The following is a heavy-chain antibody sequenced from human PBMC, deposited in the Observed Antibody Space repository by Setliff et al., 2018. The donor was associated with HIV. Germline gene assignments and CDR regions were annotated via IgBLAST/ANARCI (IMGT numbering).Heavy chain of an antibody. D-gene: IGHD4-17*01. CDR3: ASHPLTVTTSDFDY. V-gene: IGHV4-34*01. Sequence: SETLSLTCAVYGGSFSGYYWSWIRQPPGKGLEWIGEINHSGSTNYNPSLKSRVTISVDTSKNQFSLKLSSVTAADTAVYYCASHPLTVTTSDFDYWGQVTLVTVSS. CDR2: INHSGST. CDR1: GGSFSGYY. J-gene: IGHJ4*02.